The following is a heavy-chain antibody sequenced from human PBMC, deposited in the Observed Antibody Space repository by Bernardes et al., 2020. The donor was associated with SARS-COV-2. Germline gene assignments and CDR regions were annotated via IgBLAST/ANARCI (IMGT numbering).Heavy chain of an antibody. Sequence: GSLSLSRAASGFIFSNKYMTWVRQAPGKGLEWVSVIYSDGTTFYTDSVKGRFTISRDNSKNTLYLQMNSLRVEDAAVYYCARGEAVTILGVPIRGRWYFDLWGRGTQVSVSS. CDR1: GFIFSNKY. J-gene: IGHJ2*01. V-gene: IGHV3-66*02. D-gene: IGHD3-3*01. CDR2: IYSDGTT. CDR3: ARGEAVTILGVPIRGRWYFDL.